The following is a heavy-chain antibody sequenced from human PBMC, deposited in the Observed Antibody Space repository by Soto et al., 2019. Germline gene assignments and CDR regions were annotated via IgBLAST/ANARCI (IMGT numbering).Heavy chain of an antibody. CDR2: ISYDGSNK. CDR1: GFTFSSYG. J-gene: IGHJ4*02. Sequence: GGSLRLSCAASGFTFSSYGMHWVRQAPGKGLEWVAVISYDGSNKYYADSVKGRFTISRDNSKNTLYLQMNSLRAEGTAVYYCAKVLKTYYAILTGYYPLDYWGQGTLVTVSS. D-gene: IGHD3-9*01. CDR3: AKVLKTYYAILTGYYPLDY. V-gene: IGHV3-30*18.